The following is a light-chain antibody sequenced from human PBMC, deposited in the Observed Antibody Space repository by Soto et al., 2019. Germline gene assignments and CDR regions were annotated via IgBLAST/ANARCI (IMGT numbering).Light chain of an antibody. J-gene: IGKJ3*01. CDR1: QSVLYSSTNKNS. Sequence: DIVMTQSPDSLAVSLGERATINCKSSQSVLYSSTNKNSLAWYQQKPGQPPKLLIYWASTRESGVPDRFSGSGSGTDITLTISSLQAEDVAVYYCQQYYNTPFTFGPGTKVDIK. CDR2: WAS. V-gene: IGKV4-1*01. CDR3: QQYYNTPFT.